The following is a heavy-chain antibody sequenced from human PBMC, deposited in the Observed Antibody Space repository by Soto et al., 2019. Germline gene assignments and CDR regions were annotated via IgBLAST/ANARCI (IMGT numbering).Heavy chain of an antibody. CDR3: ARVLVFYGGFDP. Sequence: QVQLVESGGGLVKPGGSLRLSCAASGFTFTDYYMSWIRQAPGKGVEWASYINSSGSTIYYADSVKGRFTISRDNAKNSLYLQMNSLRADDTAVYYGARVLVFYGGFDPWGQGTLVTVSS. J-gene: IGHJ5*02. CDR2: INSSGSTI. CDR1: GFTFTDYY. V-gene: IGHV3-11*01. D-gene: IGHD2-21*02.